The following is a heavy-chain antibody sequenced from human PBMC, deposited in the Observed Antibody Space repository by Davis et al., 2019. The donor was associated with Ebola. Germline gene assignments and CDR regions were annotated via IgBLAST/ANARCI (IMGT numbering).Heavy chain of an antibody. D-gene: IGHD3-10*01. CDR3: ARDVSVTMVRGHFDY. J-gene: IGHJ4*02. CDR1: GFTFSVYA. Sequence: PGGSLRLSCAASGFTFSVYAMSWVRQAPGKGLEWVSGMSGSGGSTYYADSVKGRFTISRDNSKNTLYLQMNSLRAEDTAVYYCARDVSVTMVRGHFDYWGQGTLVTVSS. V-gene: IGHV3-23*01. CDR2: MSGSGGST.